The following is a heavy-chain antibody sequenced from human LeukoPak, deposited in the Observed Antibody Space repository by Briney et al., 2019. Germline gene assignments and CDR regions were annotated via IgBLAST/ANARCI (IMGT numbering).Heavy chain of an antibody. J-gene: IGHJ4*02. V-gene: IGHV3-23*01. CDR2: ISGSGGST. CDR3: AKGSSSSSRYYFDY. D-gene: IGHD6-6*01. CDR1: GFTYSSYA. Sequence: GGSLRRSCAASGFTYSSYAMSWVRQAPGKGLEWVSVISGSGGSTYYADSVKGRFTISRDNSKNTLYLQMNSLRAEDTAVYYCAKGSSSSSRYYFDYWGQGTLVTVSS.